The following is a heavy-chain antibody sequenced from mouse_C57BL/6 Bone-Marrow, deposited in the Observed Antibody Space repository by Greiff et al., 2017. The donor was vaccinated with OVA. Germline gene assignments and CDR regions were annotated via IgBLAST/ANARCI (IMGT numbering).Heavy chain of an antibody. D-gene: IGHD4-1*01. CDR2: INPSSGYT. V-gene: IGHV1-4*01. J-gene: IGHJ1*03. Sequence: QVQLKESGAELARPGASVKMSCKASGYTFTSYTMHWVKQRPGQGLEWIGYINPSSGYTKYNQKFKDKATLTADKSSSTAYMQLSSLTSEDSAVYYCARRLGPHWYFDVWGTGTTVTVSS. CDR3: ARRLGPHWYFDV. CDR1: GYTFTSYT.